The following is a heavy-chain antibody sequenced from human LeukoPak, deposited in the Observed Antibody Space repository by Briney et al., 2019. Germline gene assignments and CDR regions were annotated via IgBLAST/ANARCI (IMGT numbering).Heavy chain of an antibody. D-gene: IGHD6-19*01. Sequence: GGSLRLSCASSGFTFSNSAMTWVRQAPGKGLEWVSGISGSGGSTYYADSVKGRFTISRDTSKNTLYLQMNSLRAEDTAVYYCAKGYSSGWWGYYFDYWGQGTLVTVSS. CDR1: GFTFSNSA. CDR3: AKGYSSGWWGYYFDY. CDR2: ISGSGGST. V-gene: IGHV3-23*01. J-gene: IGHJ4*02.